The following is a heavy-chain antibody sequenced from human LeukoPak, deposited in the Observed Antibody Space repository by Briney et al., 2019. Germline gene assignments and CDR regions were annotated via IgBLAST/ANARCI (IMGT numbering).Heavy chain of an antibody. Sequence: ASVKVSCKASGYTFTGYYMHWMRQAPGQGLEWMGWINPNSGGTNYAQKFQGRVTMTRDTSISTAYMELSRLRSDDTAVYYFARGGGSSGLQTTGYYYYGMDVWGQGTTVTVSS. J-gene: IGHJ6*02. D-gene: IGHD3-22*01. CDR2: INPNSGGT. CDR1: GYTFTGYY. V-gene: IGHV1-2*02. CDR3: ARGGGSSGLQTTGYYYYGMDV.